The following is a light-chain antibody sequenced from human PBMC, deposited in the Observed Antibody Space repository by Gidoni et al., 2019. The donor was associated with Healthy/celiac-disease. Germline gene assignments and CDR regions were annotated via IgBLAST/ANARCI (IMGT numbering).Light chain of an antibody. J-gene: IGKJ3*01. Sequence: EIVLTQSPGTLSLSPGERATLSCRASQSVSSSYLAWYQQKPGQAPRLLIYGASSRATGIPDRFSSSGSGPDFTLTISRLEPEDFAVYYCQQYGSSPTFXPXTKVDIK. CDR1: QSVSSSY. CDR2: GAS. V-gene: IGKV3-20*01. CDR3: QQYGSSPT.